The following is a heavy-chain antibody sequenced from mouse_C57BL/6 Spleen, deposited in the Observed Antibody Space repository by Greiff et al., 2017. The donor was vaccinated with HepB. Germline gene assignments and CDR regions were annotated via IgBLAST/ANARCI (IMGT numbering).Heavy chain of an antibody. V-gene: IGHV1-59*01. CDR2: IDPSDSYT. J-gene: IGHJ3*01. CDR1: GYTFTSYW. Sequence: QVQLQQPGAELVRPGTSVKLSCKASGYTFTSYWMHWVKQRPGQGLEWIGVIDPSDSYTNYNQKFKGKATLTVDTSSSTAYMQLSSLTSEDSAVYYCARERVYYGNAWFAYWGQGTLVTVAA. CDR3: ARERVYYGNAWFAY. D-gene: IGHD2-1*01.